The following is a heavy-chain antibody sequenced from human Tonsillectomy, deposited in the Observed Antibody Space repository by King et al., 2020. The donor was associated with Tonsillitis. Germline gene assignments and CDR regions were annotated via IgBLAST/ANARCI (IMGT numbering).Heavy chain of an antibody. CDR1: GFTFSSYG. D-gene: IGHD4-17*01. CDR2: ISYDGSNK. J-gene: IGHJ3*02. Sequence: VQLVESGGGVVQPGRSLRLSCAASGFTFSSYGMHWVRQAPGKGLEWVAVISYDGSNKYYADSVKGRFTISRDNFKNTLYLQMNSLRAEDTAVYYCTKDHVYGDYAVCDAFDIWGQGTMVTVSS. V-gene: IGHV3-30*18. CDR3: TKDHVYGDYAVCDAFDI.